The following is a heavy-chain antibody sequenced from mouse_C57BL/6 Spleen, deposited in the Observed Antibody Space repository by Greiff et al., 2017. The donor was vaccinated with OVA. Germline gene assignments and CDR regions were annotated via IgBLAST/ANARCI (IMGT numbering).Heavy chain of an antibody. CDR3: ARVYYDYHHAMDY. CDR1: GFTFSDYY. Sequence: EVKLVESEGGLVQPGSSMKLSCTASGFTFSDYYMAWVRQVPEKGLEWVANINYDGSSTYYLDSLKSRFIIARDNAKNILYLQMSSLKSEDTATYYCARVYYDYHHAMDYWGQGTSVTVSS. V-gene: IGHV5-16*01. D-gene: IGHD2-4*01. CDR2: INYDGSST. J-gene: IGHJ4*01.